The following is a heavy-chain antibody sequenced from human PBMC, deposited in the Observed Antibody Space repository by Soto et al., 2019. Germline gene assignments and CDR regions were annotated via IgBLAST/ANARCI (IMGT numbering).Heavy chain of an antibody. V-gene: IGHV4-34*01. D-gene: IGHD6-13*01. J-gene: IGHJ4*02. CDR1: GGSFSGYY. Sequence: QVQLQQWGAGLLKPSETLSLTCAVYGGSFSGYYWSWIRQPPGKGLEWIGEINHSGSTNYNPSLKSRVTISVDTSKNQFSLKLSSVTAADTAVYYCARPIAAAGYYFDYWGQGTLVTVSS. CDR2: INHSGST. CDR3: ARPIAAAGYYFDY.